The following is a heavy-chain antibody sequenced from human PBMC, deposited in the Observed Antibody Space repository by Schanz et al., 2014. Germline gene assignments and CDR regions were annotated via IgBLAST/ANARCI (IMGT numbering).Heavy chain of an antibody. Sequence: EVQLVESGGGLVQPGGSLRLSCAASGFTFSGYWMTWVRQSPGKGLEWVATISQDGTEKYYVDSVKGRFTISRDNAKSSVYLQMNSLRAEDTAVYYCARSGVDVWGQGTTVTVSS. V-gene: IGHV3-7*01. CDR3: ARSGVDV. CDR2: ISQDGTEK. D-gene: IGHD3-10*01. J-gene: IGHJ6*02. CDR1: GFTFSGYW.